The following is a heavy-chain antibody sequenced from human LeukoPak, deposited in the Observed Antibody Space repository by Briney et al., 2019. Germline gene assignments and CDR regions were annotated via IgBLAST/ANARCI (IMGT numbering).Heavy chain of an antibody. CDR2: ISSSGSTI. J-gene: IGHJ4*02. Sequence: GGSLRLSCAASGFTFSDYYMSWIRQAPGEGLEWVSYISSSGSTIYYADSVKGRFTISRDNAKNSLYLQMNSLRAEDTAVYYCARTPSSGYYYRTLDYWGQGTLVTVSS. D-gene: IGHD3-22*01. V-gene: IGHV3-11*01. CDR3: ARTPSSGYYYRTLDY. CDR1: GFTFSDYY.